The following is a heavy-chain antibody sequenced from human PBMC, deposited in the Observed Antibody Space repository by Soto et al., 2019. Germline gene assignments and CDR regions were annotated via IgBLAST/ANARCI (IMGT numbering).Heavy chain of an antibody. V-gene: IGHV4-31*03. CDR3: AKLNSNYEGSWFDP. CDR2: IYYSGST. Sequence: SETLSLTCTVSGGSISSGGYYWSWIRQHPGKGLEWIGYIYYSGSTYYNPSLKSRVTISVDTSKNQFSLKLSSVTAADTAVYYCAKLNSNYEGSWFDPWGQGTLVTVSS. CDR1: GGSISSGGYY. D-gene: IGHD4-4*01. J-gene: IGHJ5*02.